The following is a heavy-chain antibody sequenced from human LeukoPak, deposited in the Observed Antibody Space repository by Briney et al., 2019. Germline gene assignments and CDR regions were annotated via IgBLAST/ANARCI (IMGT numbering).Heavy chain of an antibody. CDR1: GFTFSSYS. J-gene: IGHJ3*02. V-gene: IGHV3-21*01. CDR3: ARDIVVVVAAHASDAFDI. Sequence: SGGSLRLSCAASGFTFSSYSMNWVRQAPGKGLEWVSSISSSSSYIYYADSVKGRFTISRDNAKNSLYLQMNSLRAEDTAVYYCARDIVVVVAAHASDAFDIWGQGTMVTVSS. D-gene: IGHD2-15*01. CDR2: ISSSSSYI.